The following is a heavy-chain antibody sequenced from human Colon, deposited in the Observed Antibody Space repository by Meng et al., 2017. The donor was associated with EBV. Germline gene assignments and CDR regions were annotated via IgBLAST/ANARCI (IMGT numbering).Heavy chain of an antibody. Sequence: QVQLQESGPGLLKPSQTLSPPCTVSGGSVSSGGYSWTWIRQHPGKGLEWFGHIYYSGSTFYNPSLKRRVIISIDTSKNQFSLNLRSVTAADTAVYYCARVSSGWDYFDYWGQGTLVTVSS. CDR1: GGSVSSGGYS. CDR2: IYYSGST. J-gene: IGHJ4*02. CDR3: ARVSSGWDYFDY. V-gene: IGHV4-31*03. D-gene: IGHD6-19*01.